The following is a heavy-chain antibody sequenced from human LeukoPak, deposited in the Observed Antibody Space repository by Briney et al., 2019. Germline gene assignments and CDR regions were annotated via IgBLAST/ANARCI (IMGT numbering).Heavy chain of an antibody. D-gene: IGHD5-12*01. CDR3: ARFGYDPYYYGMDV. CDR1: GFTFINAW. CDR2: IKQDGSEK. V-gene: IGHV3-7*03. Sequence: GGSLRLSCAASGFTFINAWMSWVRQAPGKGLEWVANIKQDGSEKYYVDSVKGRFTISRDNAKNSLYLQMNSLRAEDTAVYHCARFGYDPYYYGMDVWGQGTTVTVSS. J-gene: IGHJ6*02.